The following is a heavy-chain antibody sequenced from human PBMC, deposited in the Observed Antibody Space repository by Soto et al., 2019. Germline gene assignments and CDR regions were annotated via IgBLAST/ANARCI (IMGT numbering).Heavy chain of an antibody. CDR2: IHRAGVT. Sequence: QVHLQESGPGLVKPSETLSLTCTISGGSTSSSDWWTWVRQPPGEGLEWIGEIHRAGVTNYNSSLQSRPTLSLDQSRNQFSLSLTSVPAADAAVYFCAGRPEIHPRWGQGILVPVSS. CDR3: AGRPEIHPR. V-gene: IGHV4-4*02. D-gene: IGHD1-26*01. J-gene: IGHJ4*02. CDR1: GGSTSSSDW.